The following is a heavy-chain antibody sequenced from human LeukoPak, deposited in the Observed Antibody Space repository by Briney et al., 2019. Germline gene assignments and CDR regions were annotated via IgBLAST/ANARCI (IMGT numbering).Heavy chain of an antibody. Sequence: SETLSLTCAVYGGSFSDYYWSWIRQPPGKGLEWIGEINHSGGTNYNPSLKSRVTISVDTSMNQFSLKLSSVTAADTAVYYCARLTKNDSGSFRFGKKKRGYMDVWGKGTTATISS. V-gene: IGHV4-34*01. J-gene: IGHJ6*03. CDR1: GGSFSDYY. CDR3: ARLTKNDSGSFRFGKKKRGYMDV. D-gene: IGHD3-10*01. CDR2: INHSGGT.